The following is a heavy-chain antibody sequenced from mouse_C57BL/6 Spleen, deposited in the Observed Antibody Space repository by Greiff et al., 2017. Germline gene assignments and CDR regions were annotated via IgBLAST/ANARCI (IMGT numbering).Heavy chain of an antibody. D-gene: IGHD1-1*01. CDR2: INPSSGYT. V-gene: IGHV1-7*01. CDR3: ARSSYGSSYDWYFDV. CDR1: GYTFTSYW. Sequence: QVQLKESGAELAKPGASVKLSCKASGYTFTSYWMHWVKQRPGQGLEWIGYINPSSGYTKYNQKFKDKATLTADKSSSTAYMQLSSLTYEDSAVYYCARSSYGSSYDWYFDVWGTGTTVTVSS. J-gene: IGHJ1*03.